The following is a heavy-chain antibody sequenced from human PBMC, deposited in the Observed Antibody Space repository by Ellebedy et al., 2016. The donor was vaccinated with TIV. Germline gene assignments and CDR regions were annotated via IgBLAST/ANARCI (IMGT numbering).Heavy chain of an antibody. D-gene: IGHD2-2*02. CDR1: GYTFTSYG. Sequence: ASVKVSCXASGYTFTSYGISWVRQAPGQGLEWMGWISAYNGNTNYAQKLQGRVTMTRDTSTSTVYMELSSLRSEDTAVYYCATGLPIVVVPAAIVYYYYGMDVWGQGTTVTVSS. V-gene: IGHV1-18*01. CDR3: ATGLPIVVVPAAIVYYYYGMDV. J-gene: IGHJ6*02. CDR2: ISAYNGNT.